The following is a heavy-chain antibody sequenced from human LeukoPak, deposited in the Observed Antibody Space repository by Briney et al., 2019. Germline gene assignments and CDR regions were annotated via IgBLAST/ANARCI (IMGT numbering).Heavy chain of an antibody. V-gene: IGHV3-23*01. CDR3: AKRNTMVRGGPCFDY. Sequence: PGGSLRLSCAASGFTFNNYNMNWVRQAPGKGLEWVSIIFGNGDTTYYADSVKGRFTVSRDNSKDTLYLQMNDLRPDDTAIYYCAKRNTMVRGGPCFDYWGQGLLVTVSS. CDR2: IFGNGDTT. D-gene: IGHD3-10*01. CDR1: GFTFNNYN. J-gene: IGHJ4*02.